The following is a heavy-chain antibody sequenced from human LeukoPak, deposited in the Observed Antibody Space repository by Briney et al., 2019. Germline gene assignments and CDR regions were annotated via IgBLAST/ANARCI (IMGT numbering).Heavy chain of an antibody. Sequence: SETLSLTCAVSGGSISRYYWSWIRQPAGKGLEWIGRIYTAGSTSYNPSLKSRLTMSVDTSKNQFSLKLSSVTAADTAVYYCARERMAPVGIDYWGQGTLVTVSA. D-gene: IGHD1-1*01. V-gene: IGHV4-4*07. CDR3: ARERMAPVGIDY. J-gene: IGHJ4*02. CDR1: GGSISRYY. CDR2: IYTAGST.